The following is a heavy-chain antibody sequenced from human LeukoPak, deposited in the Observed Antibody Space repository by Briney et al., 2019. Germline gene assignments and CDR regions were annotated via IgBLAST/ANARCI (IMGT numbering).Heavy chain of an antibody. J-gene: IGHJ4*02. CDR1: GGSISSSSYY. CDR2: IFYSGST. V-gene: IGHV4-39*01. D-gene: IGHD6-19*01. CDR3: ATTPALAVAGTLDPKE. Sequence: SETLSLTCTVSGGSISSSSYYWGWIRQSPGKGLEWIGSIFYSGSTYYNPSLKSRVAISIDTSENQFSLKLSSVTAADTAVYYCATTPALAVAGTLDPKEWGQGTLVTVSS.